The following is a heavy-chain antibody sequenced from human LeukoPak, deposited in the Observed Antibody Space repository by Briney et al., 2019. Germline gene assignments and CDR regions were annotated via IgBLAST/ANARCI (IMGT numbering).Heavy chain of an antibody. D-gene: IGHD6-13*01. V-gene: IGHV4-4*02. Sequence: SGTLSLTCAVSGGSISSSNWWSWVRQPPGKGLEWIGGIYHSGSTNYNPSLKSRVTISVDKSKNQFSLKLSSVTAADTAVYYGASRKYSSSWYGAFDIWGQGTMVTVSS. J-gene: IGHJ3*02. CDR3: ASRKYSSSWYGAFDI. CDR1: GGSISSSNW. CDR2: IYHSGST.